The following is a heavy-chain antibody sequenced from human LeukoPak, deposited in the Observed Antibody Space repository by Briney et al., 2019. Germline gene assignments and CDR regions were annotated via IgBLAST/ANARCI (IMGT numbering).Heavy chain of an antibody. V-gene: IGHV4-59*12. CDR3: ARDRSGDYYDSSGFFDY. CDR2: IYYSGST. Sequence: SETLSLTCTVSGGSISSYYWNWIRQPPGKGLEWIGSIYYSGSTYYNPSLKSRVTISVDTSKNQFSLKLSSVTAADTAVYYCARDRSGDYYDSSGFFDYWGQGTLVTVSS. D-gene: IGHD3-22*01. CDR1: GGSISSYY. J-gene: IGHJ4*02.